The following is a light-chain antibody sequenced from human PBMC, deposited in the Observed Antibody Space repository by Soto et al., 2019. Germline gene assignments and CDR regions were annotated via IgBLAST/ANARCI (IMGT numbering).Light chain of an antibody. J-gene: IGKJ1*01. CDR3: QQYGTSPGT. Sequence: EIVLTQSPGTLSLSPGERATLSCRASQSVSSSHLAWYQQKPGQAPTLLIFGASSRATGIPDRFSGSGSGTDFTLTISGLQPEDFAVYYCQQYGTSPGTFGQGTKVDIK. V-gene: IGKV3-20*01. CDR2: GAS. CDR1: QSVSSSH.